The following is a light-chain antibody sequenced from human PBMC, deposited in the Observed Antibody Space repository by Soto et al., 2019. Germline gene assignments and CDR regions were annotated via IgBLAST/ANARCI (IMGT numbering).Light chain of an antibody. CDR2: TNN. CDR1: SSNIGAGYD. Sequence: QSVLTQPPSVSGAPGQRVTISCTGSSSNIGAGYDVHWYLQVPGTAPKLLVYTNNNRPSGVPDRFSGSKSDTSASLAITGLQAEDEADYYYQSYDSRLSAYVFGTGTKSPS. J-gene: IGLJ1*01. CDR3: QSYDSRLSAYV. V-gene: IGLV1-40*01.